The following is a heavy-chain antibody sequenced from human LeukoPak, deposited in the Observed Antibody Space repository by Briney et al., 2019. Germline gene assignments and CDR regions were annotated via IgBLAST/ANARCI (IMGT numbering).Heavy chain of an antibody. V-gene: IGHV4-31*03. CDR1: GGSISSGGYY. CDR2: IYYSGST. Sequence: PSETLSLTCTVPGGSISSGGYYWSWIRQHPGKGLEWIGYIYYSGSTYYNPSLKSRVTISVDTSKNQFSLKLSSVTAADTAVYYCARSRWLQLHYFDYWGQGTLVTVSS. D-gene: IGHD1-1*01. CDR3: ARSRWLQLHYFDY. J-gene: IGHJ4*02.